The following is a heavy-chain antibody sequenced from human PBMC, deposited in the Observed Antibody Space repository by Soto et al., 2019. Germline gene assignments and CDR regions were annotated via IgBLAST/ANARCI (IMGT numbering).Heavy chain of an antibody. V-gene: IGHV4-30-4*01. D-gene: IGHD6-13*01. CDR3: ARCIAAAGPIDY. J-gene: IGHJ4*02. CDR2: IYYSGNT. Sequence: PSETLSLTCAVSGGSISSGDYYWSWIRQPPGKGLEWIGYIYYSGNTYYNPSLKSRVTISVDKSKNQFSLKLSSVTAADTAVYYWARCIAAAGPIDYWGQGTLVTVSS. CDR1: GGSISSGDYY.